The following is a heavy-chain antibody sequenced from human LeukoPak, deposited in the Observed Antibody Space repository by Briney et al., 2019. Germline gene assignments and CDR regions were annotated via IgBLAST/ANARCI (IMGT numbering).Heavy chain of an antibody. CDR1: GFTFSGSA. V-gene: IGHV3-23*01. CDR2: ITGHGDTT. CDR3: ANDLGWIQLNLG. Sequence: PGGSLRLSCAASGFTFSGSALHWVRQAPGKGLEWVSGITGHGDTTYYADSVKGRFTISRDNSRNTVYLQMNSLRAEDTAVYYCANDLGWIQLNLGRGQGTLVTVSS. J-gene: IGHJ4*02. D-gene: IGHD5-18*01.